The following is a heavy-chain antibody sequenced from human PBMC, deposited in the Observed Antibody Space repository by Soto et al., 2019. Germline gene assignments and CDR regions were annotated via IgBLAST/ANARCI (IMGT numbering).Heavy chain of an antibody. V-gene: IGHV3-30-3*01. CDR1: AFTLSKFV. J-gene: IGHJ6*02. D-gene: IGHD1-7*01. CDR2: TSNDGSNT. CDR3: ARGNLDV. Sequence: QVQVVESGGGVVQPGKSLRLSCAASAFTLSKFVMHWVRQAPGRGLEWVAVTSNDGSNTFYADSVKGRFTISRDNSKNTVYLQMNSLRTEDTAVYYCARGNLDVWGQGTTVTDSS.